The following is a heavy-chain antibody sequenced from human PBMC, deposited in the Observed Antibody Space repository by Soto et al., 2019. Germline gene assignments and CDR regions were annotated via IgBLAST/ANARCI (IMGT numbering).Heavy chain of an antibody. J-gene: IGHJ4*02. D-gene: IGHD2-15*01. V-gene: IGHV3-7*05. CDR3: ARMEYVVAATYFDY. CDR1: GFTVSSYW. Sequence: GGSLRLSCAASGFTVSSYWMSWVRQAPGKGLEWVANIKQDGSEKYYVDSVKGRFTISRDNAKNSLYLQMNSLRAEDTAVYYCARMEYVVAATYFDYWGQGTLVTVSS. CDR2: IKQDGSEK.